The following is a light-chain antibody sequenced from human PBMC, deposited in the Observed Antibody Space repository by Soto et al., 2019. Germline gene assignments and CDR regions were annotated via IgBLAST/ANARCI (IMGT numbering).Light chain of an antibody. CDR1: SRDVGGNNY. Sequence: QSVLTQPPSASGSPGQSVSISCIGTSRDVGGNNYVSWYQQHPGKAPKLMIYEVSKRPSGVPDRFSGPKSGNTASLTVSGLQAEDEADYFCLSYAGSTNYVFGTGTKVTVL. V-gene: IGLV2-8*01. CDR2: EVS. CDR3: LSYAGSTNYV. J-gene: IGLJ1*01.